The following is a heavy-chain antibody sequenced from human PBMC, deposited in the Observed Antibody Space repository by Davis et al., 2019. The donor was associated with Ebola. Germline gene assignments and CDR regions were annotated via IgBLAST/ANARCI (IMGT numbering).Heavy chain of an antibody. D-gene: IGHD3-3*01. CDR2: IIPIFGTA. CDR1: GGTFSSYA. CDR3: ARGGIPLEWLFSSSMDV. V-gene: IGHV1-69*05. J-gene: IGHJ6*02. Sequence: SVKVSCKASGGTFSSYAISWVRQAPGQGLEWMGGIIPIFGTANYAQKLQGRVTMTTDTSTSTAYMELRSLRSDDTAVYYCARGGIPLEWLFSSSMDVWGQGTTVTVSS.